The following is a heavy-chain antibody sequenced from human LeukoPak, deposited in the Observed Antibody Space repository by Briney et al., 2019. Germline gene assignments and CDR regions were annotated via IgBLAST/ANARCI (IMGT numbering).Heavy chain of an antibody. V-gene: IGHV1-18*01. J-gene: IGHJ4*02. CDR1: GYTFNSYY. D-gene: IGHD2-15*01. Sequence: ASVKVSCKASGYTFNSYYIIWVRQAPGQGLEWMGWVSGYNGHTQYAQNLQGRVTMTTDTSTTTAYMDLRSLRSDDTAIYYCARGDGGSWRTGNFDYRGQGSLVTVSS. CDR2: VSGYNGHT. CDR3: ARGDGGSWRTGNFDY.